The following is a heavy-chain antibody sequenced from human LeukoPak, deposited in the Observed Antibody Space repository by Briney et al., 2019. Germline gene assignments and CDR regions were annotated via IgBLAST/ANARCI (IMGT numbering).Heavy chain of an antibody. Sequence: SETLSLTCTVSGGSVVTYDWSWIRQSPGKGLEWIGNIYYTGNTNFNPSLKGRVVISIDTSKNHFSLRLTSVTAADTGIYYCAGVREGFCSGGRCYSYWFDPWGQGTLVTVSS. CDR2: IYYTGNT. V-gene: IGHV4-59*02. J-gene: IGHJ5*02. CDR3: AGVREGFCSGGRCYSYWFDP. D-gene: IGHD2-15*01. CDR1: GGSVVTYD.